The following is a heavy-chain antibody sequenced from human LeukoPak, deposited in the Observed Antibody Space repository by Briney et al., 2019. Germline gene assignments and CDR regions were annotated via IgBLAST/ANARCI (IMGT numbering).Heavy chain of an antibody. CDR1: GCSFSNAW. V-gene: IGHV3-15*01. J-gene: IGHJ5*02. CDR2: IKSKTDGGTT. Sequence: GGSLRLSCAASGCSFSNAWMSWVRQAPGKGLEWVGRIKSKTDGGTTDYAAPVKGRFTISRDDSKNTLYLQMNSLKTEDTAVYYCTTDRGHSHQLLSIVSNWFDPWGQGTLVTVSS. CDR3: TTDRGHSHQLLSIVSNWFDP. D-gene: IGHD2-2*01.